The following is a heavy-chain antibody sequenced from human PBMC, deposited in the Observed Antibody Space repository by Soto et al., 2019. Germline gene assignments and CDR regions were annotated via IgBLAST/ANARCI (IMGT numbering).Heavy chain of an antibody. V-gene: IGHV3-74*01. CDR1: GFTFRSYW. CDR2: INTDGSGT. J-gene: IGHJ3*02. CDR3: ARAPSTLARGAFDI. Sequence: PGGSPRISCAAPGFTFRSYWMHWGPQEPGKGFVWVSRINTDGSGTNYADSVKGRFTISRDNAKNTLHLQMNSLRAEDTAVYYCARAPSTLARGAFDIWGQGTMVTVSS. D-gene: IGHD2-15*01.